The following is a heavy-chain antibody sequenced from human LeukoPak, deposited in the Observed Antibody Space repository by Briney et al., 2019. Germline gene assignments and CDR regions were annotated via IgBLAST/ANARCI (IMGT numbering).Heavy chain of an antibody. CDR1: GGSISSYY. CDR2: IYYSGST. D-gene: IGHD3-3*01. CDR3: ATQRNFWSGSSDAFDI. Sequence: PSETLSLTCTVSGGSISSYYWSWIRQPPGKGLEWIGYIYYSGSTNYNPSLKSRVTISVDTSKNQFSLKLSSVTAADTAVYYCATQRNFWSGSSDAFDIWGQGTMVTVSS. V-gene: IGHV4-59*08. J-gene: IGHJ3*02.